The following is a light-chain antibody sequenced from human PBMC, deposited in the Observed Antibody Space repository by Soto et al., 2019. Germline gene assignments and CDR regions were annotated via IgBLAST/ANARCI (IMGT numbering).Light chain of an antibody. V-gene: IGLV2-11*01. CDR3: CSYAGSYTFV. CDR2: DVS. J-gene: IGLJ1*01. Sequence: QSALTQPRSVSGSPGQSVTISCTGTSSDVGGYNYVSWYQQHPGKAPKLMIYDVSKRPPGVPDRFSGSKSGNTASLTNSGLQAEDEADYYCCSYAGSYTFVFGTGTKVTVL. CDR1: SSDVGGYNY.